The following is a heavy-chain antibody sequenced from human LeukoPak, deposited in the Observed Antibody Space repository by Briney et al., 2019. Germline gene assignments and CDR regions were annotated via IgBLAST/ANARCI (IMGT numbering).Heavy chain of an antibody. CDR1: GVSITSSY. CDR3: ARSARVFEY. J-gene: IGHJ4*02. V-gene: IGHV4-59*01. CDR2: IYHTGSL. Sequence: PSETLSLTCTVSGVSITSSYWSWIRQPPGKGLECIGYIYHTGSLYYNPSLNSRVTISLDTSKNQFSLKLTSVTAADTAVYYCARSARVFEYWGQGAPVTVSS.